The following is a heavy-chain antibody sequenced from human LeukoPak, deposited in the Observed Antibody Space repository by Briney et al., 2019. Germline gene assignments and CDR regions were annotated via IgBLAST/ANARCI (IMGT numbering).Heavy chain of an antibody. CDR3: ARRAYSSSWGAFDI. CDR2: INHSGST. D-gene: IGHD6-13*01. CDR1: GGSFSGYY. Sequence: SGTLSLTCAVYGGSFSGYYWSWIRQPPGKGLEWIGEINHSGSTNYNPSLKSRVTISVDTSKNQFSLKLSSVTAADTAVYYCARRAYSSSWGAFDIWGQGTMVTVSS. V-gene: IGHV4-34*01. J-gene: IGHJ3*02.